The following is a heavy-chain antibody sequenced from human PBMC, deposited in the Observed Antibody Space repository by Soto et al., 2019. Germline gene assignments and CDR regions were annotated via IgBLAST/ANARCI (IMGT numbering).Heavy chain of an antibody. CDR3: ARDPYNCEYCSQPSYYYYGMDV. CDR1: GYTFTSYA. V-gene: IGHV1-3*01. CDR2: INAGNGNT. D-gene: IGHD2-15*01. J-gene: IGHJ6*02. Sequence: ASVKVSCKASGYTFTSYAMPWVRQAPGQRLEWMGWINAGNGNTKYSQKFQGRVTITRDTSASTAYMELSSLRSEDTAVYYCARDPYNCEYCSQPSYYYYGMDVWGQGTTVTVSS.